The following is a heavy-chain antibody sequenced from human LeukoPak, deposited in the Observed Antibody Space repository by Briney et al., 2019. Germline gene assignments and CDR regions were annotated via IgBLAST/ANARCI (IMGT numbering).Heavy chain of an antibody. V-gene: IGHV3-23*01. J-gene: IGHJ4*02. CDR1: GFTFSSYA. CDR2: ISGSDGST. D-gene: IGHD3-9*01. Sequence: GGSLRLSCAASGFTFSSYAMSWVRQAPGKGLEWVSGISGSDGSTHYADSVKGRFTISRDNSKNTLYLQMNSLRAEDTAVYYCAKDLRYDILTGYPPLDYWGQGTLVTVSS. CDR3: AKDLRYDILTGYPPLDY.